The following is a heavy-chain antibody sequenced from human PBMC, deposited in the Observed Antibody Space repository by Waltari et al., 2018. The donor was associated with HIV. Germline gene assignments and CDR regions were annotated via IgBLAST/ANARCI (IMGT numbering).Heavy chain of an antibody. CDR2: INAGNGNT. J-gene: IGHJ6*02. CDR3: AREKNIPEKYHGMDV. Sequence: VQLVQSGAEVKKPGASVKVSCNASGYTFTRYSMHWVRQDPGRRFEWMGWINAGNGNTKYSQKMQGRVTITRDTSASTAYMELTSLRAEDTAVYYCAREKNIPEKYHGMDVWGQGTTVTVSS. V-gene: IGHV1-3*01. CDR1: GYTFTRYS.